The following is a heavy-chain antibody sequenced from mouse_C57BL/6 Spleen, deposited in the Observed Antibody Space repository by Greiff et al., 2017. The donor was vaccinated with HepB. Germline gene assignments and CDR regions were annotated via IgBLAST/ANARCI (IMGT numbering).Heavy chain of an antibody. V-gene: IGHV1-7*01. CDR1: GYTFTSYW. D-gene: IGHD1-1*01. J-gene: IGHJ2*01. CDR2: INPSNGYP. CDR3: ARSQAGSSYFDY. Sequence: QVQLQQSGAELAKPGASVKLSCKASGYTFTSYWMHWVKQRPGQGLEWIGYINPSNGYPKYNQKFKDKATLTADKSSSPAYMQLSSLTYEDSAVYYCARSQAGSSYFDYWGQGTTLTVSS.